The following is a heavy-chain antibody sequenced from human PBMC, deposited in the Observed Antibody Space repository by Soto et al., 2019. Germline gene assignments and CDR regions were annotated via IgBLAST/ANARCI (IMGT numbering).Heavy chain of an antibody. CDR2: IIPIFGTA. Sequence: QVQLVQSGAEVKKPGSSVKVSCKASGGTFSSYAISWVRQAPGQGLEWMGGIIPIFGTANYAQKFQGRVTITADESTSTAYVELSSLRSEDTAVYYCARDLRQGDSSSSPMDVWGQGTTVTVSS. CDR1: GGTFSSYA. J-gene: IGHJ6*02. CDR3: ARDLRQGDSSSSPMDV. V-gene: IGHV1-69*01. D-gene: IGHD6-6*01.